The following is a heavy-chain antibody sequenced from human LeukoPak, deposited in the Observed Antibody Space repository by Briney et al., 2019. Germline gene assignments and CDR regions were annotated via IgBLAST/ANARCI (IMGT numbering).Heavy chain of an antibody. V-gene: IGHV3-7*01. J-gene: IGHJ6*02. CDR2: IKQDGSEK. Sequence: QAGGSLRLSCAASGFTFSNYWMSWVRQAPGKGLEWVANIKQDGSEKSYVGSVTGRFTISRDNAKNSLYLQMNSLRAEDTAVYYCARDADYYYYYGMDVWGQGTTVTVSS. CDR3: ARDADYYYYYGMDV. CDR1: GFTFSNYW.